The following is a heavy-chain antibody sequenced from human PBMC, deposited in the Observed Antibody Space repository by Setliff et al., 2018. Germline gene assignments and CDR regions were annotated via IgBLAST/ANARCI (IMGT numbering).Heavy chain of an antibody. CDR1: GYTFTGYY. V-gene: IGHV1-2*02. Sequence: ASVKVSCKASGYTFTGYYMHWVRQAPGQGLEWMGWINPNSGGTNYAQKFQGRVTMTSDTSISTAYMELGRLRSDDTAVYFCASRNYDFWSGYSHPFDYWGQGTLVTVSS. CDR3: ASRNYDFWSGYSHPFDY. J-gene: IGHJ4*02. D-gene: IGHD3-3*01. CDR2: INPNSGGT.